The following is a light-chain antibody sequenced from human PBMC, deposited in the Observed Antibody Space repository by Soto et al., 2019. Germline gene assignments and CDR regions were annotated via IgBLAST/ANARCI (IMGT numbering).Light chain of an antibody. V-gene: IGLV4-69*01. Sequence: QSVLTQSPSASASLGASVKLTCTLSSGHSSYAIAWHQQQPEKGPRYLMKLNSDGSHSKGHGIPDRFSGSSSGAERYLTISSLQSEDEADYYCQTWGTGIQVFGGGTKLTVL. CDR2: LNSDGSH. J-gene: IGLJ2*01. CDR1: SGHSSYA. CDR3: QTWGTGIQV.